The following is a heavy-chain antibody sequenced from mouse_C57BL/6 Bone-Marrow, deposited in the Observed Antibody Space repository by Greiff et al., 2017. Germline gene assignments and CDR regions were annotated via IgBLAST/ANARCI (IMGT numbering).Heavy chain of an antibody. CDR3: AGSYFDY. CDR2: FDPNSGGT. J-gene: IGHJ2*01. Sequence: QVQLQQPGAELVKPGASVKLSCKASGYTFTSYWMHWVKQKPGRGLEWIGRFDPNSGGTKYNEKFKSKATLTVDKPSSTAYKQLSILTSDDSAVYCCAGSYFDYWGQGTTLTVTS. V-gene: IGHV1-72*01. CDR1: GYTFTSYW. D-gene: IGHD1-1*01.